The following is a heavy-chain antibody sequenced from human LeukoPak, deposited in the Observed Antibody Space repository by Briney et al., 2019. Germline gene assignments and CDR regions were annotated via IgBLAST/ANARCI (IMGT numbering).Heavy chain of an antibody. V-gene: IGHV3-23*01. Sequence: PGGSLRLSCAASGFTISTYAMTWVRQAPGKGLEWVSSITSSGATTYYADSVKGRLTISRDISKNTLYLQMNSLTAADSAVYYCAKEFIAGDGHVDCDSWGQGTLVTVSS. CDR2: ITSSGATT. D-gene: IGHD5-24*01. CDR3: AKEFIAGDGHVDCDS. CDR1: GFTISTYA. J-gene: IGHJ5*01.